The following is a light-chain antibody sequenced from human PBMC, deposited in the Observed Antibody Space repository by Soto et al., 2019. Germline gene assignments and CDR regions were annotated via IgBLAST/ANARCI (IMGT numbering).Light chain of an antibody. CDR3: AAWDDSLNGVV. CDR1: SSNIGSNT. CDR2: SNN. J-gene: IGLJ2*01. Sequence: VLTQPPSASGTPGQRVTISCSGSSSNIGSNTVNWYQQLPGTAPKLLIYSNNQRPSGVPDRFSGSNSGTSASLAISGLQSEDEADYYCAAWDDSLNGVVFGGGTQLTVL. V-gene: IGLV1-44*01.